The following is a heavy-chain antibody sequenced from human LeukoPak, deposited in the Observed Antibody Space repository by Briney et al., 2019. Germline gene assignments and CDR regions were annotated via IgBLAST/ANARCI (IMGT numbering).Heavy chain of an antibody. V-gene: IGHV4-59*01. J-gene: IGHJ4*02. D-gene: IGHD3-3*01. CDR3: ARGVVITGLDY. CDR2: IYSSGNT. Sequence: SSETLSLTCTVSGGFISSYYWNWIRQTPGKELEWIGSIYSSGNTNYNPSLKSRVTISVDTSKNQFSLMLTSVTAADTAVYYCARGVVITGLDYWGQGTLVTVSS. CDR1: GGFISSYY.